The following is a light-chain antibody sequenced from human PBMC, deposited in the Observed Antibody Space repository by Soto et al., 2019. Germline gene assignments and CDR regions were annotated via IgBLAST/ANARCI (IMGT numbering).Light chain of an antibody. CDR3: CSSAGRDTMQ. J-gene: IGLJ2*01. CDR2: EGT. V-gene: IGLV2-23*01. CDR1: SSDVGSYNL. Sequence: QSALTQPASVSGSPGQSITISCTGTSSDVGSYNLVSWFQQPPGEAPKLMIYEGTQRPSGVSNRFSGCKSGNTGYLTIFGLRAEEDARYYCCSSAGRDTMQFGGETKVTV.